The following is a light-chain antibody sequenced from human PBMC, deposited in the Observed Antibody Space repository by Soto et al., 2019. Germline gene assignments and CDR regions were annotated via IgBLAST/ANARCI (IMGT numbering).Light chain of an antibody. CDR2: GAS. CDR3: QQYDNSPWT. J-gene: IGKJ1*01. CDR1: QSLSSSY. Sequence: EVVLTQSPGTLSLSPGERATLSCRASQSLSSSYIVWYQQKPGQAPRLLIYGASSRATGIPDRFSGSGSGTDFTLTISRLEPEDFALYYCQQYDNSPWTFDQGTKVEIK. V-gene: IGKV3-20*01.